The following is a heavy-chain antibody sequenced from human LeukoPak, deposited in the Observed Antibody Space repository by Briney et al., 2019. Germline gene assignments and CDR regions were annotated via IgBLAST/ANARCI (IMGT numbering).Heavy chain of an antibody. CDR3: ARGSTVTTEYYYMDV. J-gene: IGHJ6*03. CDR1: GYSISSGYY. Sequence: PSETLSLTCAVSGYSISSGYYWGWIRPPPGKGLEWIGSIYHRGSTYYNPSLKSRVTVSVDTSKNLFSLKLSSVTAADTAVYYCARGSTVTTEYYYMDVWGKGTTVTVS. V-gene: IGHV4-38-2*01. CDR2: IYHRGST. D-gene: IGHD4-17*01.